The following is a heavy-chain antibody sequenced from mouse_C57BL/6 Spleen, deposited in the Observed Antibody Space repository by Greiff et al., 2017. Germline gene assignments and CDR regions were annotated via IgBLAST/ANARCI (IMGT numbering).Heavy chain of an antibody. CDR2: INPGSGGT. CDR3: AREGGDYFYYAMDY. CDR1: GYAFTNYL. Sequence: QVQLQQSGAELVRPGTSVKVSCKASGYAFTNYLIEWVKQRPGQGLEWIGVINPGSGGTKYNEKFKGKATLTADKSSSTAYMQLSSLTSEDSAVYFCAREGGDYFYYAMDYWGQGTSVTVSS. D-gene: IGHD2-13*01. J-gene: IGHJ4*01. V-gene: IGHV1-54*01.